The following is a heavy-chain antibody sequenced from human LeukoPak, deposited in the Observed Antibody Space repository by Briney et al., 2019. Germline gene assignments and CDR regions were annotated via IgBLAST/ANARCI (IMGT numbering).Heavy chain of an antibody. CDR1: GGSITSYY. CDR2: ISYSGTT. J-gene: IGHJ4*01. CDR3: ARAPRHFEFWSGYSDYFDY. V-gene: IGHV4-59*08. Sequence: PSETLSLTCTVSGGSITSYYWSWIRQPPGKGLEWIGYISYSGTTNYNPSLKSRVTFSVDTSKDQFSLKLTSVTAADTAVYYCARAPRHFEFWSGYSDYFDYWGHGTLVTVSS. D-gene: IGHD3-3*01.